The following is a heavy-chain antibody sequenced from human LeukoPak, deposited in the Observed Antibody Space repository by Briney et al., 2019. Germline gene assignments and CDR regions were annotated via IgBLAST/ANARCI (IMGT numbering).Heavy chain of an antibody. CDR1: GYTFTSYD. J-gene: IGHJ4*02. V-gene: IGHV1-8*01. Sequence: ASVKVSCKASGYTFTSYDINWVRQATGQGLEWMGWMNPNSGNTGYAQKFQGRVTMTRSASISTAYMELSSLISEDTAVYYCARGSTFFAYWGQGTLVTVSS. CDR2: MNPNSGNT. D-gene: IGHD3-3*01. CDR3: ARGSTFFAY.